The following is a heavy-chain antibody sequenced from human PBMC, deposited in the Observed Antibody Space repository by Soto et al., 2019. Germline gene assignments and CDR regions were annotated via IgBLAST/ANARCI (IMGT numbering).Heavy chain of an antibody. CDR1: GYSFTGYY. CDR2: IDPYSGGT. CDR3: ARGVPAAIHLGWFDP. V-gene: IGHV1-2*02. Sequence: ASVKVSCKASGYSFTGYYVHWVRQAPGQGLEWMGWIDPYSGGTNFAQRFQGRITMTTDTSITTAYMALSSLRSDDTALYYCARGVPAAIHLGWFDPWGQGTLVTVSS. J-gene: IGHJ5*02. D-gene: IGHD2-2*02.